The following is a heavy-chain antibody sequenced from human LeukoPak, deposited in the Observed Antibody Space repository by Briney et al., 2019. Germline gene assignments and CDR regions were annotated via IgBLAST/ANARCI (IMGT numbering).Heavy chain of an antibody. D-gene: IGHD6-19*01. Sequence: PGASVTVSCKASGYTFTSYYMHWVRQAPGQGVEGMGWISAYNGNTNYAQKLQGRVTMTTDTSTSTAYMELRSLRSDDTAVYYCARAGPGLAQWLVRGDYWGQGTLVTVSS. CDR3: ARAGPGLAQWLVRGDY. CDR2: ISAYNGNT. J-gene: IGHJ4*02. CDR1: GYTFTSYY. V-gene: IGHV1-18*04.